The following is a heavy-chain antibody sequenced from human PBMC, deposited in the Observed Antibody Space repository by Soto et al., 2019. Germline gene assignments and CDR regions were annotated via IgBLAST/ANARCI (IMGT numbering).Heavy chain of an antibody. Sequence: QVQLVQSGAEVKKPGSSVKVSCKASGGTFSSYSINWVRQAPGQGLEWMGEIIPIVGTANYAQKFQGRVTITADESTSTAYMELSSLRSEVTAVYYCARDGGRHSGGIDYWGQGTLVTVSS. CDR3: ARDGGRHSGGIDY. D-gene: IGHD1-26*01. CDR1: GGTFSSYS. V-gene: IGHV1-69*01. J-gene: IGHJ4*02. CDR2: IIPIVGTA.